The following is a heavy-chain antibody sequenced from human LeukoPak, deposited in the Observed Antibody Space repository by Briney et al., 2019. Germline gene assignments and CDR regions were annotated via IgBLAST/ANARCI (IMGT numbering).Heavy chain of an antibody. Sequence: SETLSLTCTVSGGSISGGGYYWSWIRQHPGQGLEWIGYIYYSGSNYYQPSLKSRVTISVDTSKSQFSLKLGSVTAADPAVYYCARADVYYGSGSYILPYFDYWGQGTLVTVSS. CDR1: GGSISGGGYY. D-gene: IGHD3-10*01. CDR2: IYYSGSN. J-gene: IGHJ4*02. V-gene: IGHV4-31*03. CDR3: ARADVYYGSGSYILPYFDY.